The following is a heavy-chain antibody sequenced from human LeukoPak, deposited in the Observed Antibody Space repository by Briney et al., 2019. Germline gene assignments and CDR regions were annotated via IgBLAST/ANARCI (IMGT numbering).Heavy chain of an antibody. CDR1: GVSITTYY. Sequence: PETLSLTCSVSGVSITTYYWSWFRQTAGKGPDWIGRLYASGPTNYNPSLKSRVTMSVDTSKNQLSLNVRSVTVADTAVYFCARHTRMWGYFDSWGQGTLVAVSS. V-gene: IGHV4-4*07. D-gene: IGHD1-26*01. CDR3: ARHTRMWGYFDS. J-gene: IGHJ4*02. CDR2: LYASGPT.